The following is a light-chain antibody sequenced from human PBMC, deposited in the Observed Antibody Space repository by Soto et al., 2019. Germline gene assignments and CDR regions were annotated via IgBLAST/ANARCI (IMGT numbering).Light chain of an antibody. J-gene: IGLJ3*02. Sequence: QSVLTQPPSASGTPGQRVTISCSGNSSNIGSSYVYWFQQFPGTAPKLLIYMDNQRPSGVPDRFSGSKSGTSASLAISGLRYEDEADFYCAAWDNSLSAWVFGGGTKLTVL. V-gene: IGLV1-47*01. CDR2: MDN. CDR3: AAWDNSLSAWV. CDR1: SSNIGSSY.